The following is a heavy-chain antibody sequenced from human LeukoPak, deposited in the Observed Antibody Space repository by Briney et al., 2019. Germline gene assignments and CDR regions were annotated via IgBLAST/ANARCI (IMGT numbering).Heavy chain of an antibody. V-gene: IGHV3-48*03. D-gene: IGHD3-22*01. CDR2: ISSSGSTI. Sequence: PGGSLRLSCAASGFTFSSYEMNWVRQAPGKGLEWVSYISSSGSTIYYADSVKGRFTISRDNAKNSLYLQMNSLRAEDTAVYYCARDPYYYDSPFGYWGQGTLVTVSS. J-gene: IGHJ4*02. CDR3: ARDPYYYDSPFGY. CDR1: GFTFSSYE.